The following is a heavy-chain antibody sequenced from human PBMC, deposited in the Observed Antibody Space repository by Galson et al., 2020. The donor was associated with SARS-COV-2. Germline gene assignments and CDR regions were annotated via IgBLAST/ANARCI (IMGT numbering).Heavy chain of an antibody. CDR3: VHVRGSGVGKEDNGFGA. V-gene: IGHV2-5*02. Sequence: KMSGPTLVKPTQTLTLTCTFSGFSLSTSRMGVGWIRQPPGKALEWLALIYWDDDKRYSPSLKNRLSITKDTSKNQVVLTMTKMNTVDTATDYCVHVRGSGVGKEDNGFGAWGQGTLVTVSA. J-gene: IGHJ5*02. CDR2: IYWDDDK. CDR1: GFSLSTSRMG. D-gene: IGHD2-15*01.